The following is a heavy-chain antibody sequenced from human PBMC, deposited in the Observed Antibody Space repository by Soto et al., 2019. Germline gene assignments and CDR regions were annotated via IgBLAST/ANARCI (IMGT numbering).Heavy chain of an antibody. CDR1: GFTFSRYG. CDR3: AREHYDTRGHYFDY. V-gene: IGHV3-33*01. D-gene: IGHD3-22*01. CDR2: IWYDGSNK. Sequence: QVQLVESGGGVVQPGRSLRLSCAASGFTFSRYGMHWVRQAPGKGLEWVAVIWYDGSNKYYADSVKGRFTISRDNSKNTLYLQMNSLRAEDTAVYYCAREHYDTRGHYFDYWGQGTLVTVSS. J-gene: IGHJ4*02.